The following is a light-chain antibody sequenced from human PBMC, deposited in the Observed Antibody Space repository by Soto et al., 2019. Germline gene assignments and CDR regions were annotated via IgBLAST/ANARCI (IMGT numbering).Light chain of an antibody. CDR2: GTF. CDR3: QQSGSPPIT. Sequence: EIVLTQYPGTLSLSPGERATLSCRSSQSISSTYLAWYQQKPGQAPRLLIYGTFSRVTGIPDRFSGSGSGPDFSLAINRLEPEDFAVYYCQQSGSPPITFGQGTRLEIK. V-gene: IGKV3-20*01. CDR1: QSISSTY. J-gene: IGKJ5*01.